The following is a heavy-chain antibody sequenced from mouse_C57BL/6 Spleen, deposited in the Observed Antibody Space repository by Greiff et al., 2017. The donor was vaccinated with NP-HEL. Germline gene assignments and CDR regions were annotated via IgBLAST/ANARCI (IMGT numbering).Heavy chain of an antibody. CDR3: ARGDYEGDYFDY. V-gene: IGHV1-22*01. J-gene: IGHJ2*01. CDR2: INPNNGGT. D-gene: IGHD2-4*01. CDR1: GYTFTDYN. Sequence: VQLQQSGPELVKPGASVKMSCKASGYTFTDYNMHWVKQSHGKSLEWIGYINPNNGGTSYNQKFKGKATLTVNKSSSTAYMELRSLTSEDSAVYYCARGDYEGDYFDYWGQGTTLTVSS.